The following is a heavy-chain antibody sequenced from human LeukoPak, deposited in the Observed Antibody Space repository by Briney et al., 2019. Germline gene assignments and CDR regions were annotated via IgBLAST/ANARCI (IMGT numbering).Heavy chain of an antibody. Sequence: PGRSLRLSCAASGFTFDDYAMHWVRQGPGKGLEWVSSISWNSGSIGYADSVKGRFTISRDNAKNSLYLQMNSLRAEDTALYYCAKGARLYSSGAEHFQYWGQGTLVTVSS. J-gene: IGHJ1*01. CDR3: AKGARLYSSGAEHFQY. CDR1: GFTFDDYA. D-gene: IGHD6-19*01. CDR2: ISWNSGSI. V-gene: IGHV3-9*01.